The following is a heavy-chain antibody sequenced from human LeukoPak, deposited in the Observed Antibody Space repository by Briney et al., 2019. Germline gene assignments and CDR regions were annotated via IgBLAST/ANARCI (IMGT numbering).Heavy chain of an antibody. CDR1: EFSVGSNY. J-gene: IGHJ4*02. CDR3: AKEISMGL. V-gene: IGHV3-66*01. D-gene: IGHD2/OR15-2a*01. Sequence: GGSLRLSCAASEFSVGSNYMTWVRQAPGKGLEWVSLIYSGGSTYYADSVKGRFTISRDNSKNTLYLQMNSLRAEDTAVYYCAKEISMGLWGQGTLVTVSS. CDR2: IYSGGST.